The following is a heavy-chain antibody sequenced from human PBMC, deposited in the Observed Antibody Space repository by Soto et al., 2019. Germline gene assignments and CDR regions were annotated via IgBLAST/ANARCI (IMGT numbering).Heavy chain of an antibody. V-gene: IGHV3-33*08. Sequence: PGGSLRLSCAASGFTFSSYWMSWVRQAPGKGLGWVAVIWYDGSNKYYADSVKGRFTISRDNSKNTLYLQMNSLRAEDTAVYYCARGYPEKPHIVATLEWFDPWGQGTLVTVSS. D-gene: IGHD5-12*01. J-gene: IGHJ5*02. CDR3: ARGYPEKPHIVATLEWFDP. CDR2: IWYDGSNK. CDR1: GFTFSSYW.